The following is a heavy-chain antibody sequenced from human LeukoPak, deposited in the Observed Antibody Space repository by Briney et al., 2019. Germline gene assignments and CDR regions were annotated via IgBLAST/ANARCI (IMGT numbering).Heavy chain of an antibody. CDR3: ARWIHRSTSFEY. J-gene: IGHJ4*02. CDR2: VYYSGST. Sequence: ASETLSLTCAVSGASVSRISSFWAWIRQPPGKGLEWIGNVYYSGSTYYNPSLKSRVTISVDTSKNQFSLKLSSVTAADTAVCYCARWIHRSTSFEYRGQGTLVTVSS. D-gene: IGHD3-16*02. V-gene: IGHV4-39*01. CDR1: GASVSRISSF.